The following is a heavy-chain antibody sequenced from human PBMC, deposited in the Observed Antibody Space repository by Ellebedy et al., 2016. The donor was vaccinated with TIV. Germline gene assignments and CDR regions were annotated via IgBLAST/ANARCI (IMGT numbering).Heavy chain of an antibody. J-gene: IGHJ4*02. V-gene: IGHV1-18*01. CDR2: ISPYSGHT. Sequence: ASVKVSCKASGYSFTTYGINWVRQATGQGLEWMGWISPYSGHTNYAQNLQGRVTMTTDTSTSTAYMEVRSLRSDDTAVYYCARDYHYCTRTDCYSAYFGYWGQGTLVTVSS. CDR1: GYSFTTYG. CDR3: ARDYHYCTRTDCYSAYFGY. D-gene: IGHD2-2*01.